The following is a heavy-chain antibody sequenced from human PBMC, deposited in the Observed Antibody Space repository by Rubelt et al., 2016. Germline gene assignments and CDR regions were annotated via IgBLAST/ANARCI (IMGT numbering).Heavy chain of an antibody. J-gene: IGHJ4*02. CDR3: ARFQLAADLNFDY. V-gene: IGHV4-59*01. D-gene: IGHD6-13*01. CDR2: IYYSGST. CDR1: GGSISSYY. Sequence: QVQLQESGPGLVKPSETLSLTCTVSGGSISSYYWSWIRQPPGKGLEWIGYIYYSGSTNYNPSLKSRVTISVDTSKNQFSLKLGFVTAADTSLYYCARFQLAADLNFDYWGQGTLVTVSS.